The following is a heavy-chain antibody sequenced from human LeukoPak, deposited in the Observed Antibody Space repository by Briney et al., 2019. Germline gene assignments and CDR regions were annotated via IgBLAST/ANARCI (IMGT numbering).Heavy chain of an antibody. V-gene: IGHV1-3*01. CDR3: ARETRGFRNWFDP. J-gene: IGHJ5*02. Sequence: ASVKVSCKASGYTFTSYAIHWVRQAPGQRLEWMGWINAGNGNTKYSQKFQGRVTIARDTSASTAYTDLSSLRSEDTAVYYCARETRGFRNWFDPWGQGTLVTVSS. CDR1: GYTFTSYA. CDR2: INAGNGNT.